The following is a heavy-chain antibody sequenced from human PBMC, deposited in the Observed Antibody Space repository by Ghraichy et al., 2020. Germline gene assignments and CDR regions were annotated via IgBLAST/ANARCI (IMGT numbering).Heavy chain of an antibody. CDR2: IYSGGST. D-gene: IGHD5-24*01. Sequence: GESLNISCAASGFTVSSNYMSWVRQAPGKGLEWVSVIYSGGSTYYADSVKGRFTISRDNSKNTLYLQMNSLRAEDTAVYYCARDHRAERWLQGEPNDAFDIWGQGTMVTVSS. J-gene: IGHJ3*02. CDR1: GFTVSSNY. CDR3: ARDHRAERWLQGEPNDAFDI. V-gene: IGHV3-53*01.